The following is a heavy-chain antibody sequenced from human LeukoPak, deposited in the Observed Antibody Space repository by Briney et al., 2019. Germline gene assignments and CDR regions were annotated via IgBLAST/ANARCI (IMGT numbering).Heavy chain of an antibody. CDR3: TTDGTTMIVDAFDI. CDR1: GFTFSNAW. J-gene: IGHJ3*02. CDR2: SKSKTDGGTT. V-gene: IGHV3-15*01. Sequence: GGSLRLSCAASGFTFSNAWMSWVRQAPGKGLEWVGRSKSKTDGGTTDYAAPVKGSFTISRDDSKNTLYLQMNSLKTEDTAVYYCTTDGTTMIVDAFDIWGQGTIVTVS. D-gene: IGHD3-22*01.